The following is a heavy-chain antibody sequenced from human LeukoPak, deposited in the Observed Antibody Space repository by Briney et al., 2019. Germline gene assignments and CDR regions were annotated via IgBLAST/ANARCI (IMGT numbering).Heavy chain of an antibody. CDR1: GGSISSGSYY. J-gene: IGHJ6*03. V-gene: IGHV4-61*02. CDR2: IYTSGST. CDR3: ARDRRYDFWSGEWEGHYYYMDV. Sequence: SETLSLTCTVSGGSISSGSYYWSWIRQPAGKGLEWIGRIYTSGSTNYNPSLKSRVTISVDTSKNQFSLKLSSVTAADTTAYYCARDRRYDFWSGEWEGHYYYMDVWGKGTTVTVSS. D-gene: IGHD3-3*01.